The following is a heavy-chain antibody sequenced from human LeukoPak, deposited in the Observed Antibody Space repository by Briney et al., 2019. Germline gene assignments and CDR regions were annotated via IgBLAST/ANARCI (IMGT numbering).Heavy chain of an antibody. J-gene: IGHJ3*02. CDR2: IIPIFGTA. V-gene: IGHV1-69*05. CDR1: GGTFSSYA. Sequence: SVKVSCKASGGTFSSYAISWVRQAPGQGLEWMERIIPIFGTANYAQKFQGRVTITTDESTSTAYMELSSLRSEDTAVYYCARDSYNWNDVAFDIWGQGTMVTVSS. D-gene: IGHD1-20*01. CDR3: ARDSYNWNDVAFDI.